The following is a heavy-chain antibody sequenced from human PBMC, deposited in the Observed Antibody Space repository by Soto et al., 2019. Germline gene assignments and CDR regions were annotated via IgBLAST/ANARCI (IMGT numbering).Heavy chain of an antibody. J-gene: IGHJ4*02. CDR1: GYTFTSYG. D-gene: IGHD6-19*01. CDR2: ISAYNGHT. Sequence: QVQLVQSGAEVKKPGASVKVSCKASGYTFTSYGISWGRQAPGQGLEWMGWISAYNGHTNYAQKLHGRVTMTTNTSTSTAYMEMRSLRSDDTAVYFCARDSSGGYSDYWGQGTLVTVSS. V-gene: IGHV1-18*01. CDR3: ARDSSGGYSDY.